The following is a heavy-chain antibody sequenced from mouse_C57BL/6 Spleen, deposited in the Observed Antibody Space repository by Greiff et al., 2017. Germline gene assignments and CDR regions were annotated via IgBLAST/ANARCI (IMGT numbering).Heavy chain of an antibody. CDR2: INPNNGGT. CDR3: ARGSSYWYFDV. J-gene: IGHJ1*03. Sequence: EVQLKQSGPELVKPGASVKISCKASGYTFTDYYMNWVKQSHGKSLEWIGYINPNNGGTSYNQKFKGKATLTVDKSSSTAYMELRSLTSEDSAVYYCARGSSYWYFDVWGTGTTVTVSS. V-gene: IGHV1-26*01. CDR1: GYTFTDYY. D-gene: IGHD1-1*01.